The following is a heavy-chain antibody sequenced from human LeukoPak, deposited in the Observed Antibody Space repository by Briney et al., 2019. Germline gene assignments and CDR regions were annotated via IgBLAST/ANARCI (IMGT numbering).Heavy chain of an antibody. V-gene: IGHV4-39*07. J-gene: IGHJ4*02. Sequence: SETLSLTCTVSGGSISSSSYYWGWIRQPPGKGLEWIGRIYTSGSTNYNPSLKSRVTISVDTSKKQFSLKLSSVTAADTAVYYCARGGGYYDSSGYSFDYWGQGTLVTVSS. CDR1: GGSISSSSYY. CDR2: IYTSGST. D-gene: IGHD3-22*01. CDR3: ARGGGYYDSSGYSFDY.